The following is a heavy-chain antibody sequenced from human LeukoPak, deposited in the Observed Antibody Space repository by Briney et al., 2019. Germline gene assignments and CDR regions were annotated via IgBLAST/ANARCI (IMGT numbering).Heavy chain of an antibody. D-gene: IGHD6-13*01. V-gene: IGHV1-18*01. CDR2: ISAYNGNT. J-gene: IGHJ5*02. CDR1: AYTFTSYG. Sequence: GASVKVSCKASAYTFTSYGISWVRQAPGQGLEWMGWISAYNGNTNYAQKLQARVTLTTDTSTSTAYMELRSLRSDDTAVYYCAKVGDGRQLVLNWFDPWGQGTLVTVSS. CDR3: AKVGDGRQLVLNWFDP.